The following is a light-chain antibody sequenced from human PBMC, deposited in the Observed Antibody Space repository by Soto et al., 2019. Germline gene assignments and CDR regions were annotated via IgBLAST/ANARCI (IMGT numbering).Light chain of an antibody. J-gene: IGLJ2*01. CDR1: SSDVGTYNL. CDR2: EGS. Sequence: QSALTQPASVSGSPGQSITISCTGTSSDVGTYNLVSWYQQHPGKAPKLMIYEGSKRPSGVSDRFSGSKSGNTASLTISGLQAEDEADYYCCSSAGSVGFGGGTKLTVL. CDR3: CSSAGSVG. V-gene: IGLV2-23*01.